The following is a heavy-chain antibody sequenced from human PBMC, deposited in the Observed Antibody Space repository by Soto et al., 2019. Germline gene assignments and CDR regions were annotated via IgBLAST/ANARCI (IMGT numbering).Heavy chain of an antibody. D-gene: IGHD2-15*01. CDR3: ARDCSGGSCYSSGVYYYGMDV. CDR1: GCTFSSYA. J-gene: IGHJ6*02. V-gene: IGHV1-69*01. Sequence: QVQLVQSGAEVKKPGSSVKVSCKASGCTFSSYAISWVRQAPGQGLEWMGGIIPIFGTANYAQKFQGRVTITADESTSTAYMELSSLRSEDTAVYYCARDCSGGSCYSSGVYYYGMDVWGQGTTVTVSS. CDR2: IIPIFGTA.